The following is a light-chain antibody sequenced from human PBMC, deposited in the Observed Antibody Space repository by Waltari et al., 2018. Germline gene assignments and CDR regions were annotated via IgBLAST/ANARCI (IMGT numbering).Light chain of an antibody. CDR1: SSAVGGYNY. V-gene: IGLV2-8*01. J-gene: IGLJ3*02. CDR2: EVN. Sequence: QSALTQPPSASGSPGQSVTIPCTGTSSAVGGYNYVSWYQHHPGKAPKLMVYEVNKRPSGVPDRFSGSKSGNTASLTVSGLQAEDESDYYCSSYAGSNHLVFGGGTKLTVL. CDR3: SSYAGSNHLV.